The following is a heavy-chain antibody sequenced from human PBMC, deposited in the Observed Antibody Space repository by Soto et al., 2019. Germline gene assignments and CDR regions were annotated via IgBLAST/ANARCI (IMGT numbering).Heavy chain of an antibody. D-gene: IGHD6-19*01. Sequence: QVQLVQSGAEVKKPGASVKVSCKASGYTFTGYYMRWVRQAPGQGLEWMGWINPNSGGTNYAQKFQGWVTMTRDTSISTAYMELSRLRSDDTAVYYCARAGDSSGWYEDEWVDTAWFDPWGQGTLVTVSS. CDR2: INPNSGGT. CDR1: GYTFTGYY. V-gene: IGHV1-2*04. CDR3: ARAGDSSGWYEDEWVDTAWFDP. J-gene: IGHJ5*02.